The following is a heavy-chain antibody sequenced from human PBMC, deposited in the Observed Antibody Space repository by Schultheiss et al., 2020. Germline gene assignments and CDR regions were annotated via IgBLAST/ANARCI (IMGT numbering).Heavy chain of an antibody. CDR3: ARLAYGDPYYFDY. V-gene: IGHV4-34*09. Sequence: SETLSLTCAVYGGSFSGYYWSWIRQPPGKGLEWIGYIYYSGSTYYNPSLKSLVTISVDTSKNQFSLKLSSVTAADTAVYYCARLAYGDPYYFDYWGQGTLVTVSS. J-gene: IGHJ4*02. CDR1: GGSFSGYY. CDR2: IYYSGST. D-gene: IGHD4-17*01.